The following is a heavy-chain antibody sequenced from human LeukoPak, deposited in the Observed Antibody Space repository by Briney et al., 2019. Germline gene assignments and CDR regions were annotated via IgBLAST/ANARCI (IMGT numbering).Heavy chain of an antibody. V-gene: IGHV4-59*01. D-gene: IGHD2-2*01. CDR3: ARSLGYCSSTSCYWSWFDP. J-gene: IGHJ5*02. CDR2: IYYSGST. Sequence: SETLSLTCTASGGSISSYYWSWIRQPPGKGLEWIGYIYYSGSTNYNPSLKSRVTISVDTSKNQFSLKLSSVTAADTAVYYCARSLGYCSSTSCYWSWFDPWGQGTLVTVSS. CDR1: GGSISSYY.